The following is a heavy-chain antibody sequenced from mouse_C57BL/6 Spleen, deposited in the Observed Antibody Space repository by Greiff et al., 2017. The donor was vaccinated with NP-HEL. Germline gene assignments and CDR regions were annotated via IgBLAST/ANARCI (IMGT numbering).Heavy chain of an antibody. CDR2: INPSTGGT. CDR3: ARRGGTAYAMDY. J-gene: IGHJ4*01. D-gene: IGHD1-1*02. V-gene: IGHV1-42*01. Sequence: EVQLQQSGPELVKPGASVKISCKASGYSFTGYYMNWVKQSPEKSLEWIGEINPSTGGTTYNQKFKAKATLTVDKSSSTAYMQLKSLTSEDSAVYYCARRGGTAYAMDYWGQGTSVTVSS. CDR1: GYSFTGYY.